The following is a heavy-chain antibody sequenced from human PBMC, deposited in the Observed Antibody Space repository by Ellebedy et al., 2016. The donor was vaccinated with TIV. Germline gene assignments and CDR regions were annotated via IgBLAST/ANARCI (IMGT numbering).Heavy chain of an antibody. V-gene: IGHV4-39*07. CDR2: VYYSGST. J-gene: IGHJ4*02. Sequence: MPSETLSLTCIVSGGSISSPRYYWGWIRPPPGKGLEWIGSVYYSGSTNYNQSLKSRVTISGDTSKNQFSMNMSSVTAADTAVHYCARGLARDYWGQGTLVTVSS. CDR3: ARGLARDY. CDR1: GGSISSPRYY.